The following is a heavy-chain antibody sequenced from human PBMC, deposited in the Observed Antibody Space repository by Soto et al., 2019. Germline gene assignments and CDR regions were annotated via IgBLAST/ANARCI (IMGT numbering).Heavy chain of an antibody. Sequence: QVHLVESGGGVVQPGSSLRLSCAASEFTFRIFAMHWLRQSPGKGLEWVAVMSYDGSRKADAVKGRFTVSRDNSWNTLYLQMSSLRAEDTAIYYCARGDREDIEQVVGVRPGEYSMDVWGQGHTVTVSS. CDR1: EFTFRIFA. D-gene: IGHD1-26*01. J-gene: IGHJ6*02. V-gene: IGHV3-30-3*01. CDR2: MSYDGSRK. CDR3: ARGDREDIEQVVGVRPGEYSMDV.